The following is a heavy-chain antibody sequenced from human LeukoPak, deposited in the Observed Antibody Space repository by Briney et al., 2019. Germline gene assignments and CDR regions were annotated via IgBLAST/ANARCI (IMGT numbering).Heavy chain of an antibody. CDR1: GYSISSGYY. Sequence: SETLSLTCTVSGYSISSGYYWGWIRQPPGKGLEWIGSIYHSGSTYYNPSLNSRVTISVDTSKNQFSLKLSSVTAADTAVYYCARLRRDYDSGSYWAYFDYWGQGTLVTVSA. CDR3: ARLRRDYDSGSYWAYFDY. D-gene: IGHD3-10*01. CDR2: IYHSGST. V-gene: IGHV4-38-2*02. J-gene: IGHJ4*02.